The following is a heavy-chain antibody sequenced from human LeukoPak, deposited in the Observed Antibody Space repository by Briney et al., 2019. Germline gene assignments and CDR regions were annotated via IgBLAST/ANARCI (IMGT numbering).Heavy chain of an antibody. V-gene: IGHV3-48*03. D-gene: IGHD2-15*01. CDR2: IGPSGFTI. Sequence: GSLRLSCAASGFSFPYFEMNWVRPAPGQGLEWISYIGPSGFTIYDADSVKGRFTISRDNAKNSLHLHMTSLRAEDTAVYYCARGGYCSGANCHATLYDFWGQGTLVTVSS. CDR3: ARGGYCSGANCHATLYDF. CDR1: GFSFPYFE. J-gene: IGHJ4*02.